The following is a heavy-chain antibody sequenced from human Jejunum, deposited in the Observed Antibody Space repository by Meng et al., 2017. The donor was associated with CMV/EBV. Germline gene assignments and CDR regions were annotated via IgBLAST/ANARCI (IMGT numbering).Heavy chain of an antibody. Sequence: SVFPFITYAMTWGRQAPGKGLEWVSGIGGSGGSTNYADSVKGRFSISRDNSKNTLYLQMNSLRAEDTAIYYCAKDRAGVNPDYYDYWGQGTLVTVSS. CDR3: AKDRAGVNPDYYDY. CDR2: IGGSGGST. D-gene: IGHD3-10*01. CDR1: VFPFITYA. J-gene: IGHJ4*02. V-gene: IGHV3-23*01.